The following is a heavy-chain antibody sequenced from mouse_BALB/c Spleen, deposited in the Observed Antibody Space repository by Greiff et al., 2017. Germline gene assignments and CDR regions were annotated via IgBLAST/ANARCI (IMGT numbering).Heavy chain of an antibody. CDR1: GFTFSSYT. J-gene: IGHJ1*01. D-gene: IGHD1-1*01. Sequence: EVQGVESGGGLVKPGGSLKLSCAASGFTFSSYTMSWVRQTPEKRLEWVATISSGGSYTYYPDSVKGRFTISRDNAKNTLYLQMSSLKSEDTAMYYCTRVYGSSSYWYFDVWGAGTTVTVSS. CDR3: TRVYGSSSYWYFDV. CDR2: ISSGGSYT. V-gene: IGHV5-6-4*01.